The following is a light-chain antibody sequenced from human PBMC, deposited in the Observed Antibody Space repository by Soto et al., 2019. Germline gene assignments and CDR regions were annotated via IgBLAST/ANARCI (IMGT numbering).Light chain of an antibody. CDR1: QDISTH. CDR3: QHLNTYPIT. Sequence: IQLTQSPSSLSASVGDRVTISCRASQDISTHLAWFAQKPGRAPQLLIYAASTLHSGVPSRFSGSGSGTDFTLTISSLQPEDFATCYCQHLNTYPITFGPGTRLDIK. J-gene: IGKJ5*01. V-gene: IGKV1-9*01. CDR2: AAS.